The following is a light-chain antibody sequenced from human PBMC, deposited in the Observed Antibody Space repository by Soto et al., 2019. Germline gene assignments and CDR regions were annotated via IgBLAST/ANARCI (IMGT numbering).Light chain of an antibody. CDR3: SSYAGSNTYV. CDR2: DVS. CDR1: SSDVGGYNY. V-gene: IGLV2-8*01. J-gene: IGLJ1*01. Sequence: QSVLTQPPSASGSPGQSVTISCTGTSSDVGGYNYVSWYQQHPGKAPKLMIYDVSKRPSGVPDRFSGSKSGNTASLTVSGLQAEDEADYYCSSYAGSNTYVFGTGPQLTVL.